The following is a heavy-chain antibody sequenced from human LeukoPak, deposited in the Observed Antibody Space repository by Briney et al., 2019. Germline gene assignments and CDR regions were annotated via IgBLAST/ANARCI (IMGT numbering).Heavy chain of an antibody. V-gene: IGHV4-31*03. Sequence: SQTLSLTCTVPGGSISSGGYYWSWIRQHPGKGLEWIGYIYYSGSTYYNPSLKSRVTISVDTSKNQFSLKLSSVTAADTAVYYCARSEYCGGDCHWLFDYWGQGTLVTVSS. J-gene: IGHJ4*02. D-gene: IGHD2-21*02. CDR2: IYYSGST. CDR1: GGSISSGGYY. CDR3: ARSEYCGGDCHWLFDY.